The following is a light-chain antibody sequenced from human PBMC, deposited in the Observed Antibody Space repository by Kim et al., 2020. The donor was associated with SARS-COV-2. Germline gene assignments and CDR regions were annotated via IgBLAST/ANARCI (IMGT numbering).Light chain of an antibody. CDR1: QRVSRY. CDR3: QQRSNLLT. V-gene: IGKV3-11*01. J-gene: IGKJ4*01. CDR2: DAS. Sequence: LSLSPGARATLSCRASQRVSRYLAWYQPNPGQAPRLLISDASNRATGIPARFSGSGSGTDFPLTISSLEPEDFAVYYCQQRSNLLTFGGGTKLEI.